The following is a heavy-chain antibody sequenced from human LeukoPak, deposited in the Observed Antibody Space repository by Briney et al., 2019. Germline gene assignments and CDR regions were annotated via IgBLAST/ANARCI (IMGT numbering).Heavy chain of an antibody. CDR1: GFTFSAYW. V-gene: IGHV3-21*01. D-gene: IGHD2-8*01. J-gene: IGHJ4*02. Sequence: PGGSLRLSCATSGFTFSAYWMHWVRQAPGKGLEWVSSISSSSSYIYYADSVKGRFTISRDNAKNSLYLQINSLRAEDTAVYYCALIIGNNGLFDYWGQGTLVTVSS. CDR3: ALIIGNNGLFDY. CDR2: ISSSSSYI.